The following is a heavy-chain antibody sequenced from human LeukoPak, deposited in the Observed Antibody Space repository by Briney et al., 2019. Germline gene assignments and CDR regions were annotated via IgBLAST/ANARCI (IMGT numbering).Heavy chain of an antibody. Sequence: SETLPLTCTVSGGSISSGSYYWSWIRQPAGKGLEWIGRIYTSGSTNYNPSLKSRVTISVDTSKNQFSLKLSSVTAADTAVYYCARESDYYYYYMDVWGKGTTVTVSS. CDR1: GGSISSGSYY. J-gene: IGHJ6*03. V-gene: IGHV4-61*02. CDR2: IYTSGST. CDR3: ARESDYYYYYMDV.